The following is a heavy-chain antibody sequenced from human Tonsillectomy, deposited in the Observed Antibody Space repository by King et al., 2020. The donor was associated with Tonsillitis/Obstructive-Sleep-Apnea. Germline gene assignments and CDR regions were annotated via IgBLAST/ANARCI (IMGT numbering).Heavy chain of an antibody. V-gene: IGHV4-31*03. Sequence: VQLQESGPGLVKPSQTLSLTCTVSGGSISSGGYYWSWIRQHPGEGLEWIGYIYFSGSTYYNPSLKSRVTISVDTSKNQFSLKLSSVTAADTAVYYCARVSPYYYDSSCYYDYWGQGTLVTVSS. D-gene: IGHD3-22*01. CDR1: GGSISSGGYY. CDR2: IYFSGST. J-gene: IGHJ4*02. CDR3: ARVSPYYYDSSCYYDY.